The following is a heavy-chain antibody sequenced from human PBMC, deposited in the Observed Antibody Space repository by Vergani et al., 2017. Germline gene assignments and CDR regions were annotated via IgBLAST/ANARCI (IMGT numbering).Heavy chain of an antibody. V-gene: IGHV1-3*02. CDR1: GYTFTSYA. D-gene: IGHD3-22*01. CDR2: SNAGNGNT. Sequence: QVQLVQSGAEVKKPGASVKVSCKASGYTFTSYAMHWVRQAPGQRLEWMGWSNAGNGNTKYSQEFQGRVTITRDTSASTAYMELSSLRSEDTAVYYCARAWYYDSSGYQANDDYWGQGTLVTVSS. CDR3: ARAWYYDSSGYQANDDY. J-gene: IGHJ4*02.